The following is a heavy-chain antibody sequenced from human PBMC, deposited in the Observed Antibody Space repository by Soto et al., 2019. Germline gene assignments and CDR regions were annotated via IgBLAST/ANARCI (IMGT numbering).Heavy chain of an antibody. Sequence: LSLTCAISGDIVSINSAAGNLIMQSPSRGLEWLGRTYYRSNWSNDYAVSVKSRININPDTSKNQFSLQLYSVTPEDTAVYYCAGVSWFRGMDVWGQGTTVNVSS. J-gene: IGHJ6*01. V-gene: IGHV6-1*01. CDR2: TYYRSNWSN. CDR1: GDIVSINSAA. CDR3: AGVSWFRGMDV. D-gene: IGHD3-10*01.